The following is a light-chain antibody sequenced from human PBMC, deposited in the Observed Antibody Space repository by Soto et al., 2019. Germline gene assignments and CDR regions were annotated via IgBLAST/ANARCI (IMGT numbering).Light chain of an antibody. CDR1: QRMSSSY. Sequence: ELVLTQSPGTLSLSPGERATLSCRASQRMSSSYLAWYQQKPGQSPRLLIYGTSSRATGIPDRFSGSGSGTDFTLTISGLEPEDSAVYYCQQYGTLPPRYTFGQGTKLEIK. V-gene: IGKV3-20*01. CDR3: QQYGTLPPRYT. J-gene: IGKJ2*01. CDR2: GTS.